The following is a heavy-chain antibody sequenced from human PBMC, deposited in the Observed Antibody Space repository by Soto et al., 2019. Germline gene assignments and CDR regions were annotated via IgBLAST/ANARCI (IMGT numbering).Heavy chain of an antibody. Sequence: EVQLLESGGGLVQPGGSLRLSCAASGFTFSSHAMSWVRQSPVKGLELVASLGKTGAYYADSVKGRFSISRDTSKSTLFLQLNNVRADDSAIYYCVKNRRYTDKAFDYLGQGTLITVSS. CDR3: VKNRRYTDKAFDY. CDR1: GFTFSSHA. D-gene: IGHD1-1*01. V-gene: IGHV3-23*01. J-gene: IGHJ4*02. CDR2: LGKTGA.